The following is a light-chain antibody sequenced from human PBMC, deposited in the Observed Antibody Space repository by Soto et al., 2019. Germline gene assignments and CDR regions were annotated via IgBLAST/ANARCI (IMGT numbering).Light chain of an antibody. CDR2: GAS. CDR3: QQRHTWPTT. V-gene: IGKV3D-15*01. J-gene: IGKJ4*01. CDR1: ESLSSY. Sequence: EIVMTQSPATLSVSPGERATLSCRASESLSSYLAWYQQKPGQAPILLIHGASSRATGIPARFSGSGFGTEFPLTISSLEPEDFGIYYCQQRHTWPTTFGGGAKVEI.